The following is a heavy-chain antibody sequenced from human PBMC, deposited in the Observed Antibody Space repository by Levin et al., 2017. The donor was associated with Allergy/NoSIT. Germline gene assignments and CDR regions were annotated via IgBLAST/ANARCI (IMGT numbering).Heavy chain of an antibody. V-gene: IGHV3-33*01. CDR1: GFTFSSYG. CDR2: IWYDGSNK. Sequence: GESLKISCAASGFTFSSYGMHWVRQAPGKGLEWVAVIWYDGSNKYYADSVKGRFTISRDNSKNTLYLQMNSLRAEDTAVYYCARSPVVGATTYFDYWGQGTLVTVSS. D-gene: IGHD1-26*01. CDR3: ARSPVVGATTYFDY. J-gene: IGHJ4*02.